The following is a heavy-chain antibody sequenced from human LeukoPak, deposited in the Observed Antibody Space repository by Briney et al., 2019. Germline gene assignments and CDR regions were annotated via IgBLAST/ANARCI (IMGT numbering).Heavy chain of an antibody. D-gene: IGHD2-2*01. Sequence: PGGSLRLSCAASGFTFSTYDMHWVRQPTGKGLEWVSAIGTIDDTYYSDSVKGRFTISRENAKNSLFLQMNSLRAGDTAVYYCAREVLDSTSRSWDLDLWGRGTLVTVSP. CDR3: AREVLDSTSRSWDLDL. V-gene: IGHV3-13*01. CDR1: GFTFSTYD. J-gene: IGHJ2*01. CDR2: IGTIDDT.